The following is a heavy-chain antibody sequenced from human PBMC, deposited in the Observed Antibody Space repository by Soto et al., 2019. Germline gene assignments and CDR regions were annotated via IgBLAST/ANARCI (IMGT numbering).Heavy chain of an antibody. CDR2: INSDGSST. Sequence: PGGSLRLSCAASGFTFSSYWMHWVRQAPGKGLVWVSRINSDGSSTSYADSVKGRFTISRDNAKNTLYLQMNSLRAEDTAVYYCAREPNGVYYYYYYGMDVWGQGTTVTVSS. J-gene: IGHJ6*02. CDR1: GFTFSSYW. V-gene: IGHV3-74*01. D-gene: IGHD2-8*01. CDR3: AREPNGVYYYYYYGMDV.